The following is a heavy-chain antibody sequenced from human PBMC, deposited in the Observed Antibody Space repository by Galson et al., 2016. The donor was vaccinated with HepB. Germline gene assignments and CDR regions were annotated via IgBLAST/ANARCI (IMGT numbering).Heavy chain of an antibody. D-gene: IGHD3-10*01. J-gene: IGHJ4*02. CDR3: AKDALVYGSWNYVHY. V-gene: IGHV3-30*04. Sequence: SLRLSCAASGFTFSSYAMHWVRQAPGKGLEWVAVISYDGSNKYFAASVKGRFTISRDNSKNTLYLQMNSLRAEDTAVYYCAKDALVYGSWNYVHYWGQGTLVTVSS. CDR1: GFTFSSYA. CDR2: ISYDGSNK.